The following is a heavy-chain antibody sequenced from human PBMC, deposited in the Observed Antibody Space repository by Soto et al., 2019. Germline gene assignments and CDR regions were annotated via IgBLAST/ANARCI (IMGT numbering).Heavy chain of an antibody. Sequence: GGSLRLSCAASGFTVSSNYMSWVRQAPGKGLEWVSVIYSGGSTYYADSVKGRFTISRDNSKNTLYLQMNSLRAEDTAVYYCARDFLDCSGGSCYRHWYFDLWGRGTLVTVSS. J-gene: IGHJ2*01. V-gene: IGHV3-66*01. D-gene: IGHD2-15*01. CDR2: IYSGGST. CDR1: GFTVSSNY. CDR3: ARDFLDCSGGSCYRHWYFDL.